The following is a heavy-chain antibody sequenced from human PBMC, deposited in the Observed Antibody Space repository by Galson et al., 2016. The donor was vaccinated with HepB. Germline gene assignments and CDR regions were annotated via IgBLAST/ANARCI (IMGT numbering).Heavy chain of an antibody. J-gene: IGHJ1*01. CDR2: IYDSGST. CDR1: GGSISSGGYS. V-gene: IGHV4-30-2*01. Sequence: TLSLTCAVSGGSISSGGYSWSWIRQPPGKGLEWIGYIYDSGSTYYNPSLKSRVTISVDRSKNQFSLKVNSVTAADTAVYYWVRDGSSTWSGYFHHWGQGTLVTVS. CDR3: VRDGSSTWSGYFHH. D-gene: IGHD6-13*01.